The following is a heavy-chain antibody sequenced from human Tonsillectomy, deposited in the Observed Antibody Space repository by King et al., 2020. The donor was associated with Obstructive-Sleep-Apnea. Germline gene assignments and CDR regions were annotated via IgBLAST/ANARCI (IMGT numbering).Heavy chain of an antibody. CDR3: ARPYCGGDCAFAEYFQH. J-gene: IGHJ1*01. Sequence: VQLVESGAEVKKPGESLKISCKGSGYSFTSYWIGWVRQMPGKGLEWMWIIYPGDSDTRYSPSFQGQVNISADKSISTAYLQWRSLKASDTAMYYCARPYCGGDCAFAEYFQHWGQSTLVTVSS. V-gene: IGHV5-51*01. CDR1: GYSFTSYW. D-gene: IGHD2-21*02. CDR2: IYPGDSDT.